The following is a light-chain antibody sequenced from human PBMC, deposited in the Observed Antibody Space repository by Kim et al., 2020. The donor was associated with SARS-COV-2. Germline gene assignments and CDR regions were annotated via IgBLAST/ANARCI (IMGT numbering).Light chain of an antibody. CDR2: AAA. J-gene: IGKJ4*01. Sequence: SVGDRSTIACRASKSSGTRLNWYQQRPGKAPKILIYAAASTQSGGLSRFSGAGSGTDFTLTISSLQPEDVATNYCQQSYSTPWLSFGGGTQVDIK. CDR1: KSSGTR. V-gene: IGKV1-39*01. CDR3: QQSYSTPWLS.